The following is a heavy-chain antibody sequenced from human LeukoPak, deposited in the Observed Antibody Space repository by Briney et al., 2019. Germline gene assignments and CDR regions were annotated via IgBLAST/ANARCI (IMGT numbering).Heavy chain of an antibody. J-gene: IGHJ4*02. CDR3: ATGYSSGDFDY. V-gene: IGHV4-34*01. CDR1: GGSFSGYY. Sequence: SETLSLTCAVYGGSFSGYYWSWIRQPPGKGLEWIGEINHSGSTNYNPSLKSRVTISVDTSKNQFSLKLSSVTAADTAVYYCATGYSSGDFDYWGQGTLVTVSS. D-gene: IGHD6-19*01. CDR2: INHSGST.